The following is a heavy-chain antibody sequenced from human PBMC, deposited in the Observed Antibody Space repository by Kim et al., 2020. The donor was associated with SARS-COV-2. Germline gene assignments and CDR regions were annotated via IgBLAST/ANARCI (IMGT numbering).Heavy chain of an antibody. V-gene: IGHV4-39*01. J-gene: IGHJ4*02. CDR2: IYHSGST. CDR1: GDSISNSFYY. D-gene: IGHD3-22*01. CDR3: ARLPHDSSGYIDS. Sequence: SETLSLTCTVSGDSISNSFYYWGWIRQPPGKGLEGIGSIYHSGSTYDNPSLKSRVTISLDTSKNQFSLKLSSVTAADTAVYYCARLPHDSSGYIDSWGQGTLVTVSS.